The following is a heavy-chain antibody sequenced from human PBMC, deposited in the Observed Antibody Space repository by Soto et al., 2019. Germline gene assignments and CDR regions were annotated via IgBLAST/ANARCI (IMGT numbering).Heavy chain of an antibody. CDR3: ARDLIVVVPAAPGYGMDV. J-gene: IGHJ6*02. D-gene: IGHD2-2*01. V-gene: IGHV3-30*04. Sequence: GGSLRLSCAGSGFSFGSYEMHWVRQAPGKGLEWVTFTSYDGSINYYADSVKGRFTMSRDNSKNLLYLQMNSLRTEDTAVYYCARDLIVVVPAAPGYGMDVWGQGTTVTVSS. CDR2: TSYDGSIN. CDR1: GFSFGSYE.